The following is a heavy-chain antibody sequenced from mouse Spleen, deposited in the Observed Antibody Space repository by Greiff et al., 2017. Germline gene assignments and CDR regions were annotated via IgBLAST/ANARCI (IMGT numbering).Heavy chain of an antibody. CDR1: GYAFSSSW. Sequence: VKLMESGPELVKPGASVKISCKASGYAFSSSWMNWVKQRPGKGLEWIGRIYPGDGETNYNGKFKGKATLTADKSSSTAYMRLSSLTSEDSAVYFCSTTVVAPFDYWGQGTTLTVSS. D-gene: IGHD1-1*01. V-gene: IGHV1-82*01. J-gene: IGHJ2*01. CDR2: IYPGDGET. CDR3: STTVVAPFDY.